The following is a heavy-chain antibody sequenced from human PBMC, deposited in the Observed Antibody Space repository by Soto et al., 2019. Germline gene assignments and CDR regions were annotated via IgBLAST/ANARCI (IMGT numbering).Heavy chain of an antibody. CDR1: GFSLSTSGMR. Sequence: SGPTLVHPTQTLTLTCTFSGFSLSTSGMRVSWIRQPPGKALEWLARIDWDDDKFYSTSLKTRLTISKDTSKNQVVLTMTNMDPVDTATYYCARMPMYYDSSGYYYYYGMDVWGQGTTVTVSS. V-gene: IGHV2-70*04. D-gene: IGHD3-22*01. CDR2: IDWDDDK. J-gene: IGHJ6*02. CDR3: ARMPMYYDSSGYYYYYGMDV.